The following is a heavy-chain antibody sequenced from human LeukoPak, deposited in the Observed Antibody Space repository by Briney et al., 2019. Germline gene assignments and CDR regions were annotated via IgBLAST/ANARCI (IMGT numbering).Heavy chain of an antibody. J-gene: IGHJ4*02. D-gene: IGHD2-15*01. Sequence: PGGTLRLSCAASGFTFSSYGMSWVRQAPGKGLEWVSAISGSGGSTYYADSVKGRFTISRDNSKNTLYLQMNSLTAEDTAVYYCARFRRSAQSYWGQGILVTVSS. CDR1: GFTFSSYG. CDR2: ISGSGGST. V-gene: IGHV3-23*01. CDR3: ARFRRSAQSY.